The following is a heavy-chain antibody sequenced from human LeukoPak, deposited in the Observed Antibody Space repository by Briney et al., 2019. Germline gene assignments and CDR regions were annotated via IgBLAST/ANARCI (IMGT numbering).Heavy chain of an antibody. CDR2: IYYSGST. Sequence: KPSETLSLTCTVSGGSISSSSYYWGWIRQPPGKGLEWFGRIYYSGSTYYNPSLKSRVTISVDTSKNQFSLKLSSVTAADTAVYYCARRGSYYDILYGMDVWGQGATVTVSS. CDR3: ARRGSYYDILYGMDV. V-gene: IGHV4-39*01. D-gene: IGHD3-9*01. J-gene: IGHJ6*02. CDR1: GGSISSSSYY.